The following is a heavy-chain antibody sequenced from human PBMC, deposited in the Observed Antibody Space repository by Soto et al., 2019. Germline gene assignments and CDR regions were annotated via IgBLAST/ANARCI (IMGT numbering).Heavy chain of an antibody. CDR3: AKDRRYRSGWPDY. V-gene: IGHV3-23*01. D-gene: IGHD6-19*01. Sequence: EVQLLESGGGLVQPGGSLRLSCAASGFTFSSYAMSWVRQAPGKGLEWVSAISGSGGSTYYADSVKGRFTISRDNSKNTLYLQMNSLRAEDTAVDYCAKDRRYRSGWPDYWGQGTLVTVSS. CDR1: GFTFSSYA. CDR2: ISGSGGST. J-gene: IGHJ4*02.